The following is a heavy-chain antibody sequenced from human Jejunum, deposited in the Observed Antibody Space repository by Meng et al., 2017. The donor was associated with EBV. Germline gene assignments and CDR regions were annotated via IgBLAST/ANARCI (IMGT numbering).Heavy chain of an antibody. J-gene: IGHJ4*02. CDR1: GDSITRGAYL. CDR2: IYHIGST. CDR3: ARGGPDFGDYVPFDY. V-gene: IGHV4-30-2*01. D-gene: IGHD4-17*01. Sequence: QLQAYGSGLVKPSQTLSLTCAVSGDSITRGAYLWSWIRQPPGKGLEWIGNIYHIGSTYYNPSLKSRVTISVDRSKNQFSLKLTSVTAADTAVYYCARGGPDFGDYVPFDYWGQGTLVTVSS.